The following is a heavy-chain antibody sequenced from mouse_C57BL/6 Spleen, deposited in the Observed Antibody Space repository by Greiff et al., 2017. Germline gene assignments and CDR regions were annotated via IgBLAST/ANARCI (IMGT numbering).Heavy chain of an antibody. CDR3: ASARSWFAY. Sequence: EVKLVESGPGLVKPSQSLSLTCSVTGYSITSGYYWDWIRQFPGNKLEWMGYISYDGSNNYNPSLKNRISITRDTSKNQFFLKLNSVTTEDTATYDCASARSWFAYWGQGTLVTVSA. CDR2: ISYDGSN. V-gene: IGHV3-6*01. J-gene: IGHJ3*01. CDR1: GYSITSGYY.